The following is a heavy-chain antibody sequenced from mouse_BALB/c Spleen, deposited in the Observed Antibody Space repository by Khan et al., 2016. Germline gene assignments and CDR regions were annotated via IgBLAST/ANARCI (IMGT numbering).Heavy chain of an antibody. CDR3: ARYGKGYYFDS. CDR2: IYPGDGDT. D-gene: IGHD2-1*01. V-gene: IGHV1-87*01. J-gene: IGHJ2*01. CDR1: GYTFTSYW. Sequence: VQLQESGAELARPGASVKLSCKASGYTFTSYWMQWVKQRPGQGLEWIGAIYPGDGDTRYTQKFKGKATLTADKSSSTAYMQLSSLASEDSAVYYWARYGKGYYFDSWGQGTTLTVSS.